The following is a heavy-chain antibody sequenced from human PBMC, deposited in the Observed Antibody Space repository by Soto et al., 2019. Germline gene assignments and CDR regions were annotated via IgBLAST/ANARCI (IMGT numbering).Heavy chain of an antibody. CDR3: ARGPQYCSSTSCPEQGYYYYYMDV. CDR2: INHSGST. Sequence: QVQLQQWGAGLLKPSETLSLTCAVYGGSFSGYYWSWIRQPPGKGLEWIGEINHSGSTNYNPSLKGRVTISVDTSKNQCSLKLRSVTAADTAVYYCARGPQYCSSTSCPEQGYYYYYMDVWGKGTTVTVSS. J-gene: IGHJ6*03. V-gene: IGHV4-34*01. D-gene: IGHD2-2*01. CDR1: GGSFSGYY.